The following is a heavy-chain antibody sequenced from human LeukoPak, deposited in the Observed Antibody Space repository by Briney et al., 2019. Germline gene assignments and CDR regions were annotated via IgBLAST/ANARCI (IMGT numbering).Heavy chain of an antibody. V-gene: IGHV3-33*08. Sequence: PGGSLRLSCAASAGFTFSSYGMSWVRQAPGKGLEWVAVIWYDGSNKYYADSVKGRFTISRDNSKNTLYLQMNSLRAEDTAVYYCARGRPDSYPFDYWGQGALVTVSS. CDR2: IWYDGSNK. CDR3: ARGRPDSYPFDY. CDR1: AGFTFSSYG. J-gene: IGHJ4*02. D-gene: IGHD5-18*01.